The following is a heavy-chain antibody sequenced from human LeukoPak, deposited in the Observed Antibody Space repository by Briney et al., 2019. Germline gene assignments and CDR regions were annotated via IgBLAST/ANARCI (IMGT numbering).Heavy chain of an antibody. V-gene: IGHV1-69*13. CDR3: ARGGTIFGVATFDY. Sequence: GASVKVSCKAAGYTFTSYAISWVRQAPGQGLEWMGGFIPIFGTANYAQKFQGRVTITADESTSTAYMELSSMRSEDTAVYYCARGGTIFGVATFDYWGQGTLVTVSS. D-gene: IGHD3-3*01. CDR1: GYTFTSYA. J-gene: IGHJ4*02. CDR2: FIPIFGTA.